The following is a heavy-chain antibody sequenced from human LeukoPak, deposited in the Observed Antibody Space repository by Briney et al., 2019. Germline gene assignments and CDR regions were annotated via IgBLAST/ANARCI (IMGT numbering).Heavy chain of an antibody. CDR1: GFTFSSYG. D-gene: IGHD6-13*01. J-gene: IGHJ4*02. Sequence: GGSLRLSCAASGFTFSSYGMHWVRQAPGKGLEWVAVISYDGSNKYYADSVKGRFTISRDNSKNTLYLQMNSLRAEDTAVYYCAKGAERSSWLNIDYWGQGTLVTVSS. V-gene: IGHV3-30*18. CDR3: AKGAERSSWLNIDY. CDR2: ISYDGSNK.